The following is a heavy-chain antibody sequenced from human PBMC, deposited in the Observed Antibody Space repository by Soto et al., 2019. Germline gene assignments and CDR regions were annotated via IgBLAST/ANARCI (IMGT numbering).Heavy chain of an antibody. CDR3: ARESTLPHSINWFYP. J-gene: IGHJ5*02. Sequence: QVQLQESGPGLVKPSETLSLTCTVSGGPISSYYWSWIRQPPGKGLEWIGYIYYSGATNYNTTLRSRVPVSVVTPKHRFSLKLSSVTAADTAVYYCARESTLPHSINWFYPWGQGTLVTVS. V-gene: IGHV4-59*01. CDR2: IYYSGAT. CDR1: GGPISSYY. D-gene: IGHD2-21*01.